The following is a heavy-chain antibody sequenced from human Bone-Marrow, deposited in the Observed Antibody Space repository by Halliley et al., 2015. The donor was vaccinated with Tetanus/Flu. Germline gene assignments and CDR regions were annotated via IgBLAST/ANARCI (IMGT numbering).Heavy chain of an antibody. CDR3: ARDHRGYFDN. J-gene: IGHJ4*02. Sequence: VEWVANINQEARDKKYVESVKGRYTISRDNAKNPLDLKMSNLRAEDTAVYYCARDHRGYFDNWGQGPLVTVSS. CDR2: INQEARDK. D-gene: IGHD6-13*01. V-gene: IGHV3-7*03.